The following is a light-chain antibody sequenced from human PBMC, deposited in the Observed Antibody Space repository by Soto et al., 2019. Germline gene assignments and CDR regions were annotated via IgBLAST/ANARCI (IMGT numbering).Light chain of an antibody. CDR3: QSYDSYLSGSGV. J-gene: IGLJ1*01. CDR1: SSNIGAGYD. Sequence: QSVLTQPPSVSAAPGQRVTISCTGSSSNIGAGYDVHWYQQLPGTAPKLLIYANNNRPSGVPDRFSGSKSGASASLAITGLQAEDEADDYCQSYDSYLSGSGVFGTGTKLTVL. V-gene: IGLV1-40*01. CDR2: ANN.